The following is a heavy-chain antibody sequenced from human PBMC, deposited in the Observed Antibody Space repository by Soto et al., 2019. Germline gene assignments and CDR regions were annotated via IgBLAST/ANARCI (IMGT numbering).Heavy chain of an antibody. CDR3: ARYSGYEGLRFDP. Sequence: QVQLQESGPGLVKPSQTLSLTCTVSGGSISSGDYYWSWIRQPPGKGLEWIGYIYYIGSTYYNPSLKSRVTISVETSKNQFSLKLSSVTAADTAVYYCARYSGYEGLRFDPWGQGTLVTVSS. CDR2: IYYIGST. V-gene: IGHV4-30-4*01. J-gene: IGHJ5*02. CDR1: GGSISSGDYY. D-gene: IGHD5-12*01.